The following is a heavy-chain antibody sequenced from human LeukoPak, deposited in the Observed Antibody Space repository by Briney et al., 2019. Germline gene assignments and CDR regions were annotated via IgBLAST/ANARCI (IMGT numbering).Heavy chain of an antibody. D-gene: IGHD2-2*02. CDR2: IIPIFGIA. Sequence: SVKVSCKTSGGTFSSYAISWVRQAPGHGLEWMGRIIPIFGIANYAQKFQGRVTITADKSTSTAYMELSSLRSEDTAVYYCAISRRSGYCSSTSCYTDYYYYGMDVWGQGTTVTVSS. V-gene: IGHV1-69*04. CDR1: GGTFSSYA. CDR3: AISRRSGYCSSTSCYTDYYYYGMDV. J-gene: IGHJ6*02.